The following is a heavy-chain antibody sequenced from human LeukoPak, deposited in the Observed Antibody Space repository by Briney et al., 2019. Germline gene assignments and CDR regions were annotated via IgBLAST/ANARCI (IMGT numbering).Heavy chain of an antibody. Sequence: PSQTLSLTCTVSGGSISSGSYYWSWIRQPAGKGLEWIGRIYTSGSTNYNPSLKSRVTISVDTSKNQFSLKLSSVTAADTAVYYCAREVVAAPTAFDPWGQGTLVTVSS. J-gene: IGHJ5*02. CDR3: AREVVAAPTAFDP. CDR2: IYTSGST. D-gene: IGHD2-15*01. V-gene: IGHV4-61*02. CDR1: GGSISSGSYY.